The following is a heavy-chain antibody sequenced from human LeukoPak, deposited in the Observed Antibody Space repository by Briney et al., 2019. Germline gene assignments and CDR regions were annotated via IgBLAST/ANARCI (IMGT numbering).Heavy chain of an antibody. J-gene: IGHJ4*02. D-gene: IGHD3-16*02. CDR1: GGSISSSSYY. CDR3: ATYVWGSYRPADRYFDY. CDR2: IYYSGST. Sequence: PSETLSLTCTVSGGSISSSSYYWGWIRQPPGKGLEWIGSIYYSGSTNYNPSLKSRVTISVDKSKNQFSLKLSSVTAADTAVYYCATYVWGSYRPADRYFDYWGQGTLVTVSS. V-gene: IGHV4-39*07.